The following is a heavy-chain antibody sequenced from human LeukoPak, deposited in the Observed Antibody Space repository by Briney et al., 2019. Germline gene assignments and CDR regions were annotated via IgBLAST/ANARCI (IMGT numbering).Heavy chain of an antibody. D-gene: IGHD6-25*01. CDR3: ARGGPYYYYGMDV. J-gene: IGHJ6*02. Sequence: SETLSLTCTVSGGSISSYYWSWIRQPPGKGLEWIGYIYYSGSTNYNPTLKSRVTISVDTSKNQFSLKLSSVTAADTAVYYCARGGPYYYYGMDVWGQGTTVTVSS. CDR1: GGSISSYY. V-gene: IGHV4-59*01. CDR2: IYYSGST.